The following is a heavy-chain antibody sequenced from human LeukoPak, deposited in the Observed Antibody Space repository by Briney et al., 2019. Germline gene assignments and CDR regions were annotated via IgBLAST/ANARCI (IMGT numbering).Heavy chain of an antibody. Sequence: PSESLSLTCTVSGGSLSSSSYYWGWIRQPPGRGLGWIANIFYSGGTYYNPSLKSRPTMSIDASKNLCSLKLTSVTAADTAMYYCARERPRKDNWFDPWGQGTLVTVSS. CDR3: ARERPRKDNWFDP. CDR2: IFYSGGT. CDR1: GGSLSSSSYY. V-gene: IGHV4-39*07. J-gene: IGHJ5*02.